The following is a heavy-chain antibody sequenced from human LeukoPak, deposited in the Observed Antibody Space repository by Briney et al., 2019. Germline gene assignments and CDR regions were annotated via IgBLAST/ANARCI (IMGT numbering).Heavy chain of an antibody. CDR1: GYTFTYSA. CDR2: INPSGGST. Sequence: GASVKVSCKASGYTFTYSAISWVRQAPGQGLEWMGIINPSGGSTSYAQKFQGRVTMTRDTSTSTVYMELSSLRSEDTAVYYCARDLPEGYYDFWSGPYGWFDPWGQGTLVTVSS. J-gene: IGHJ5*02. CDR3: ARDLPEGYYDFWSGPYGWFDP. V-gene: IGHV1-46*01. D-gene: IGHD3-3*01.